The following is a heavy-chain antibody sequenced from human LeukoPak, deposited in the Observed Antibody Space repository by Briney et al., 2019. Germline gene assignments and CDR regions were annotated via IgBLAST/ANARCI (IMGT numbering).Heavy chain of an antibody. Sequence: SETLSLTCTVSGASISTSYWYWIRQPPGKGLEWIGYIHYSGDINYNPSLKSRVTISAYTSKNQLSLKLSSVTAADTAVYYCARHTLVAASSFDYWGQGTLVTVSS. V-gene: IGHV4-59*01. J-gene: IGHJ4*02. CDR3: ARHTLVAASSFDY. D-gene: IGHD2-15*01. CDR1: GASISTSY. CDR2: IHYSGDI.